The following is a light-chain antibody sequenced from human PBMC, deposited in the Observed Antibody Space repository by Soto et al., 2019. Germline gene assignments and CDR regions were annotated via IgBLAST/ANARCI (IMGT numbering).Light chain of an antibody. V-gene: IGLV2-14*03. J-gene: IGLJ1*01. CDR3: SSYTSISTYV. CDR1: SSDVGGYNY. CDR2: DVT. Sequence: QSVLTQPASVSGSPGQSITVSCTGTSSDVGGYNYVSWYQQHPGKAPRLLIYDVTNQPSGVSNRFSGSKSGNTASLTISGLQAEDEADYYCSSYTSISTYVFGTGTKVTVL.